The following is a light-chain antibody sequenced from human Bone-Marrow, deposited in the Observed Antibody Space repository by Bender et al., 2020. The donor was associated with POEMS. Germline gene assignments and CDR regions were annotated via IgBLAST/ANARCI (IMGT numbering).Light chain of an antibody. Sequence: QSVLTQAPSVSGTPGQKVTMSCSGSSSNIGNHGVNWYQQLPGEAPKLLIYYDDLLTPGVSDRFSASKSGTSASLAISELQSEDEALYYCSAWDDSLSGWVFGGGTKLTVL. V-gene: IGLV1-36*01. CDR3: SAWDDSLSGWV. CDR1: SSNIGNHG. J-gene: IGLJ3*02. CDR2: YDD.